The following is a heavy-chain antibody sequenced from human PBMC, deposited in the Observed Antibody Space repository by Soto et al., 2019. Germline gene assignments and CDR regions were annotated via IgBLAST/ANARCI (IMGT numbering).Heavy chain of an antibody. Sequence: QVQLVQSGAEEKKPGASVKVSCKASGYTFTNYAMHWVRQAPGQSLEWMGWINAGNGNTKYSQKFQGRVTITRDTSASTGYMELSSLRSEDTAVYYCANGSGSPAVPFDPWGQGTLVTVSS. V-gene: IGHV1-3*05. CDR3: ANGSGSPAVPFDP. J-gene: IGHJ5*02. CDR2: INAGNGNT. D-gene: IGHD3-10*01. CDR1: GYTFTNYA.